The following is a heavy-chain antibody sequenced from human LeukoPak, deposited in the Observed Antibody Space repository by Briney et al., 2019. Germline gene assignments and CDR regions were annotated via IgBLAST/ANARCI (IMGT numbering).Heavy chain of an antibody. V-gene: IGHV3-48*03. Sequence: GGSLRLSCAASGFTFSSYEMNWVRQAPGKGLEWVSYISSSGSTIYYADSVKGRFTISRDNAKNSLYLQMNSLRAEDTAVYYCANGYNYGLDYWGQGTLVTVSS. CDR2: ISSSGSTI. J-gene: IGHJ4*02. D-gene: IGHD5-18*01. CDR3: ANGYNYGLDY. CDR1: GFTFSSYE.